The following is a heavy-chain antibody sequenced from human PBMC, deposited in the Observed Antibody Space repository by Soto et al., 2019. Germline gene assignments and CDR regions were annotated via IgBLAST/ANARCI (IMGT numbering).Heavy chain of an antibody. D-gene: IGHD3-9*01. CDR2: VGGNDLDT. CDR3: AGRTGYPFDY. CDR1: GFIFSNYA. J-gene: IGHJ4*02. Sequence: EVQLLESGGGLVQPGGSLRLSCAASGFIFSNYAMNWVRQAPGKGLEWVSAVGGNDLDTYYADSVKGRFTISRDNSKNTLYLQMNSLRAEDTAVYYCAGRTGYPFDYWGQGTLVTVSS. V-gene: IGHV3-23*01.